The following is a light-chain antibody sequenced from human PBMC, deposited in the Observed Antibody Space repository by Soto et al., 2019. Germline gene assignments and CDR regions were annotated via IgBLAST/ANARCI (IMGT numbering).Light chain of an antibody. CDR3: QKYNSAPRT. CDR2: AAS. Sequence: DIRITHCPASHSSSXXYXXVIXXXASQGISNYLAWYQQKPGKVPKLLIYAASTLQSGVPSRFSGSGSGTDFTLTISSLQPEDVATYYCQKYNSAPRTFGQGTKVDIK. V-gene: IGKV1-27*01. J-gene: IGKJ1*01. CDR1: QGISNY.